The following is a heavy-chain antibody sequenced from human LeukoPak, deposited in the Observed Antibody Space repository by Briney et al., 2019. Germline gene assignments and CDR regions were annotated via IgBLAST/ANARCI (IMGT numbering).Heavy chain of an antibody. J-gene: IGHJ4*02. D-gene: IGHD2-2*02. CDR2: ISAYNGNT. V-gene: IGHV1-18*04. Sequence: ASVKVSCKASGYTFTGYYMHWVRQAPGQGLEGMGWISAYNGNTNYAQKLQGRVTMTTDTSTSTAYMELRSLRSDDTAVYYCARQYCSSTSCYTDFDYWGQGTLVTVSS. CDR1: GYTFTGYY. CDR3: ARQYCSSTSCYTDFDY.